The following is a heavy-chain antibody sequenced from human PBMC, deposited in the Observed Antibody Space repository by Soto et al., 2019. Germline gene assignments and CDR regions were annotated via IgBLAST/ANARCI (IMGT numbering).Heavy chain of an antibody. Sequence: QVQLQESGPGLVKPSETLSLTCTVAGGSLTDHYWNWFRQSPGRGLQGIGYVYYSGATSYNPSLTSRVTMTVDTSKNQFSLKLRSVTAAETAVYFCARGNDWKSSTFDIWGQGTMVSVSS. J-gene: IGHJ3*02. CDR2: VYYSGAT. V-gene: IGHV4-59*11. CDR1: GGSLTDHY. D-gene: IGHD2-21*01. CDR3: ARGNDWKSSTFDI.